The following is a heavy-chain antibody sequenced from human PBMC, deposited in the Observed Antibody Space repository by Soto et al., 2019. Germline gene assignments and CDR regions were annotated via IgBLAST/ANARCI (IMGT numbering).Heavy chain of an antibody. J-gene: IGHJ6*02. CDR3: AKDIVVVPAALPPQYSYYYYGMDV. Sequence: PGGSLRLSCAASGFTFSSYGMHWVRQAPGKGLEWVAVISYDGSNKYYADSVKGRFTISRDNSKNTLYLQMNSLRAEDTAVYYCAKDIVVVPAALPPQYSYYYYGMDVWGQGTTVTVSS. CDR1: GFTFSSYG. V-gene: IGHV3-30*18. CDR2: ISYDGSNK. D-gene: IGHD2-2*02.